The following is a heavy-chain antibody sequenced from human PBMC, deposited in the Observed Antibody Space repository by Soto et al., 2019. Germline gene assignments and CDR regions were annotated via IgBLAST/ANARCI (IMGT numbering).Heavy chain of an antibody. Sequence: QVQLQESGPGLVKPSETLSLTCTVSGGSISSYYWSWIRQPPGKGLEWIGYIYYSGSTYYNPSLKSRVIISVDTSKNQFSLKLSSVTAADTAVYYCARRYCSGGSCYLDYWGQGNLVTVSS. CDR3: ARRYCSGGSCYLDY. CDR2: IYYSGST. CDR1: GGSISSYY. V-gene: IGHV4-59*08. D-gene: IGHD2-15*01. J-gene: IGHJ4*02.